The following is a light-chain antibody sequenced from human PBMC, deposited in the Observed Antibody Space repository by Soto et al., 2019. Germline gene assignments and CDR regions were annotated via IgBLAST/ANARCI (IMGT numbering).Light chain of an antibody. CDR1: QSISNW. V-gene: IGKV1-5*01. J-gene: IGKJ1*01. CDR2: QAS. Sequence: DIQMTQSPSTLPASVVDRVTITCRARQSISNWLAWYQQKPGTAPKVLIYQASNLQSGVPSRFSGSGSGTEFTLTSRRLQPEDFATYHCQQYNSYSFGQGTKVEIK. CDR3: QQYNSYS.